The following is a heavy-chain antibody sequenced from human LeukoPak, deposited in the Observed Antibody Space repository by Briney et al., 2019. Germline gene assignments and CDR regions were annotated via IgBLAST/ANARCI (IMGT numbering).Heavy chain of an antibody. Sequence: GGSLRLSCAASGFTFSTYWVSWVRQAPGQGLQWVANIKEDGSEKFYVDSVRGRFTISRDNAKNSLYLQMNSLRAEDTAVYYCATYSSLNRREFQYWGQGTLLTVSS. CDR1: GFTFSTYW. CDR3: ATYSSLNRREFQY. V-gene: IGHV3-7*01. D-gene: IGHD3-22*01. J-gene: IGHJ1*01. CDR2: IKEDGSEK.